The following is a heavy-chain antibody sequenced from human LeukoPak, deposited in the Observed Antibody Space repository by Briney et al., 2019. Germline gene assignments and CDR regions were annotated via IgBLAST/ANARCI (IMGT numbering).Heavy chain of an antibody. CDR3: ARRGGKGGTTFGY. J-gene: IGHJ4*02. D-gene: IGHD1-7*01. CDR2: MNPNSGNT. Sequence: ASVKVSCKASGYTFTSNDINWVRQATGQGLEWMGWMNPNSGNTSYAQKFQGRGTMTRNTSISTAYMELSSLRSEDTAVYYCARRGGKGGTTFGYWGQGTLVTVSS. CDR1: GYTFTSND. V-gene: IGHV1-8*01.